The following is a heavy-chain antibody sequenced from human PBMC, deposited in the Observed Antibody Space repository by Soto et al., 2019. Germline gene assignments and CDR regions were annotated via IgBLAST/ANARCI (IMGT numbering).Heavy chain of an antibody. CDR3: GREGEMSYSHDGLDV. V-gene: IGHV1-18*01. D-gene: IGHD3-16*01. CDR2: ISGYNGHT. Sequence: QVQLVQSGAEVRKPGASVKVSCKASGYTFTTYGISWVRQAPGQGLEWMGWISGYNGHTKYAQKFQGRVTMTTDTTXSTVYMDLRSLSSDATAVYSCGREGEMSYSHDGLDVWGQGTTVTVSS. CDR1: GYTFTTYG. J-gene: IGHJ6*02.